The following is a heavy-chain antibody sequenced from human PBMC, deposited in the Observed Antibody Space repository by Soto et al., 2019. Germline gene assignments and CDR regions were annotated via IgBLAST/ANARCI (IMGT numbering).Heavy chain of an antibody. CDR3: VRSKCGYSYGTPFDY. CDR2: ISWNSGNI. Sequence: EVQLEESGGALVQPGRSLRLSCAASGFTFDDYAMHWVRQVLGKGLEWVSSISWNSGNIGYADSVKGRFTNSRDNAKNTLYLQMNSLRPEDTVLYYCVRSKCGYSYGTPFDYWGQGTLVTVSS. V-gene: IGHV3-9*01. D-gene: IGHD5-18*01. CDR1: GFTFDDYA. J-gene: IGHJ4*02.